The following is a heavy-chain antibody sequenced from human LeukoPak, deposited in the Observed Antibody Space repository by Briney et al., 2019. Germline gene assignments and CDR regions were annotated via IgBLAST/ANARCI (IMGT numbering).Heavy chain of an antibody. J-gene: IGHJ4*02. CDR2: ISRSGDIT. Sequence: TGGSLRLSCAASRATFSKYGMKWVRQAAGAGLEYISGISRSGDITHYADSVKGRFTISRDNVKNTLYLQMNSLRAEDTALYYCATEGFYFWGPGTQVTVS. CDR1: RATFSKYG. CDR3: ATEGFYF. V-gene: IGHV3-23*01.